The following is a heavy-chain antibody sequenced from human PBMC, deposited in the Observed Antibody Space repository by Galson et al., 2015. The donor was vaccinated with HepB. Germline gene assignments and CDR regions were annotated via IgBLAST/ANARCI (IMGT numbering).Heavy chain of an antibody. J-gene: IGHJ4*02. Sequence: SLRLSCAGSGFTFSSYWMSWVRQAPGKGLEWVANINQDGSERYYADSLKGRFSISRDNAKNSLYLQMNSLRADDTALYYFASMGRGDFWSGYFGFWGQGTLATVSS. V-gene: IGHV3-7*03. CDR1: GFTFSSYW. CDR2: INQDGSER. D-gene: IGHD3-3*01. CDR3: ASMGRGDFWSGYFGF.